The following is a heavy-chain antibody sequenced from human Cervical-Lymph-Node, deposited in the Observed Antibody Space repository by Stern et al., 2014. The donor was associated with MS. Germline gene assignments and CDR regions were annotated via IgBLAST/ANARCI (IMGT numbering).Heavy chain of an antibody. V-gene: IGHV5-51*03. J-gene: IGHJ4*02. D-gene: IGHD5-12*01. CDR3: ASSPATPSGYDRFDY. CDR2: IFPRDSNT. CDR1: GYLFDDYW. Sequence: EVQLEESGAEVKKPGESLKISCEASGYLFDDYWIGWVRQMSGRGLELVAIIFPRDSNTRYSPSVQGQVTISADKSISTAHLQWRSLKASDPAMYYWASSPATPSGYDRFDYWGQGALVTVSS.